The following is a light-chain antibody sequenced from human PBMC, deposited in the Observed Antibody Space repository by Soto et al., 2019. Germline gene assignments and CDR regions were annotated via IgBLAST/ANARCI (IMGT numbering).Light chain of an antibody. V-gene: IGKV3-20*01. CDR2: GAF. J-gene: IGKJ1*01. CDR1: QIISSSY. Sequence: IVLTQSPGTMSLSPGQRATLSRRASQIISSSYIAWYQKKPGQAPRLRIYGAFNRATGIPDRFSGSGSGTYFTLTISRLEPEGFAVYYCQQYDSSPGTFGQGTKVEIK. CDR3: QQYDSSPGT.